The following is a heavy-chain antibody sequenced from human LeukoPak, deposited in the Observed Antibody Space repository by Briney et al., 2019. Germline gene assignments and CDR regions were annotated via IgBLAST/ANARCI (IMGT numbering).Heavy chain of an antibody. CDR1: SGSFSSYY. CDR3: ARTEYYFDH. V-gene: IGHV4-59*01. D-gene: IGHD3-10*01. J-gene: IGHJ4*02. CDR2: IYYSGSS. Sequence: PSETLSLTCTVSSGSFSSYYWSWIRQPPGKGLEWIGYIYYSGSSNYNPSLKSRVTMSVDTSKKQFSLRVSSVTAADTAVYYCARTEYYFDHWGQGTLVTVSS.